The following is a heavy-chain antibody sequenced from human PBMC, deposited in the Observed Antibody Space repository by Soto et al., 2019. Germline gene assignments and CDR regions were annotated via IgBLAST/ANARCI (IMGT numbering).Heavy chain of an antibody. CDR1: GGSVSNGDYL. V-gene: IGHV4-30-4*01. Sequence: QVQLQESGPGLVKPSQTLSLTCTVSGGSVSNGDYLWSWIRQRPGKGLEWLGYIHNSGNTYYNPSLKSRVTISLDTSKNQFSLKLTSVTAADTALYYCARVRGGDFGSSASLFDYWGQGTLVTVSS. CDR2: IHNSGNT. D-gene: IGHD2-15*01. J-gene: IGHJ4*02. CDR3: ARVRGGDFGSSASLFDY.